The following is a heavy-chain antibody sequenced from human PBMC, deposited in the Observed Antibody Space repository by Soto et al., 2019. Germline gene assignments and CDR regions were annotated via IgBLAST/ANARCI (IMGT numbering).Heavy chain of an antibody. Sequence: SGGSLRLCCAASGFIFSSYDVHWVRQAPGKGLEWVSVITTTGDTYYAASVKGRFTISRENAENSLYLQMNSLRAEDAAVYYCATGGGFNSSGWYFARAFDTWGQGTMVTV. J-gene: IGHJ3*02. D-gene: IGHD6-19*01. V-gene: IGHV3-13*01. CDR3: ATGGGFNSSGWYFARAFDT. CDR2: ITTTGDT. CDR1: GFIFSSYD.